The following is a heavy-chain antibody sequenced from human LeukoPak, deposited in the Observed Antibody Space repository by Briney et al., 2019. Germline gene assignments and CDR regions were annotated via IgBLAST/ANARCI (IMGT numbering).Heavy chain of an antibody. CDR2: ISAYNGNT. D-gene: IGHD1-1*01. V-gene: IGHV1-18*01. J-gene: IGHJ3*02. CDR1: GYTFTSYG. Sequence: ASVKVSCKASGYTFTSYGISWVRQAPGQGLEWMGWISAYNGNTNYAQKLQGRVTMTTDTSTSTAYMELRSLRSDDTAVYYCARPGSQNWNDENDAFHIWGQGTMVTVSS. CDR3: ARPGSQNWNDENDAFHI.